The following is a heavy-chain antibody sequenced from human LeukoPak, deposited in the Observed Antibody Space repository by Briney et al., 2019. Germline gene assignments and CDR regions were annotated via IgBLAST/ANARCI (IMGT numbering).Heavy chain of an antibody. V-gene: IGHV3-74*01. Sequence: GESLKISCAASGFIFSNYWMHWVRQAPGKGPVWVSRIKSDGTTTNYADSVKGRFTISRDNAKNTLYLQMNGLGVEDTAVYYCAGGYSGYRSDYWGQGTLVTVSS. D-gene: IGHD5-12*01. CDR2: IKSDGTTT. CDR3: AGGYSGYRSDY. CDR1: GFIFSNYW. J-gene: IGHJ4*02.